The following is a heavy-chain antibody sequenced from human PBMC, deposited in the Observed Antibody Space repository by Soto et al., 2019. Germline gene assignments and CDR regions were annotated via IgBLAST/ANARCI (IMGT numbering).Heavy chain of an antibody. Sequence: ASVKVSCKASGYTFTSYGISWVRQAPGQGLEWMGWISAYNGNTNYAQKLQGRVTMTTDTSTSTAYMELRSLRSDDTAVYYCARDRVLRFLEWHQPTFDYWGQGTLVTVSS. CDR2: ISAYNGNT. J-gene: IGHJ4*02. V-gene: IGHV1-18*01. CDR1: GYTFTSYG. D-gene: IGHD3-3*01. CDR3: ARDRVLRFLEWHQPTFDY.